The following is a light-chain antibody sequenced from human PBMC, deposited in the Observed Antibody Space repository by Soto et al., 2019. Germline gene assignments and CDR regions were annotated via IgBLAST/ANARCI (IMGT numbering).Light chain of an antibody. V-gene: IGLV2-23*01. J-gene: IGLJ1*01. CDR3: CSYAGSFYV. CDR2: VDS. Sequence: QAVVPQPTTVSASPGQSITLSCTGTSNDIGNYNLVSWYQHHPGKAPKLMIYVDSKRPSGVSNRFSASKSGNTASLTISGLQAEDEADYYCCSYAGSFYVFGTGTKVTVL. CDR1: SNDIGNYNL.